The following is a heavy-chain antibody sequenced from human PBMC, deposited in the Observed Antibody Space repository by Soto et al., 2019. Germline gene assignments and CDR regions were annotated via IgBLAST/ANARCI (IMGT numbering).Heavy chain of an antibody. CDR1: GFTFSSYG. V-gene: IGHV3-33*01. Sequence: GGSLRLSCAASGFTFSSYGMHWVRQAPGKGLEWVAVIWYDGSNKYYADSVKGRFTISRDNSKNTLYLQMNSLRAEDTAVYYCAREEGPSSGWYFDYWGQGTLVTVSS. J-gene: IGHJ4*02. D-gene: IGHD6-19*01. CDR3: AREEGPSSGWYFDY. CDR2: IWYDGSNK.